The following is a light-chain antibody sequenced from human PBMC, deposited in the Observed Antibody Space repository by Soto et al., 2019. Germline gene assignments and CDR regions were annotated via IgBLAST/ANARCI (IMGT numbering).Light chain of an antibody. CDR2: DAS. CDR1: QSVSSN. J-gene: IGKJ1*01. CDR3: QPRSNWWT. Sequence: EIVVPQSPATRSLYPGASATLSCRASQSVSSNLAWYKQKPGQAPRLLIYDASNRATGIPARFSGSGSGTDFTLTISSLEPEDFAVDDCQPRSNWWTFGQVTKVDI. V-gene: IGKV3-11*01.